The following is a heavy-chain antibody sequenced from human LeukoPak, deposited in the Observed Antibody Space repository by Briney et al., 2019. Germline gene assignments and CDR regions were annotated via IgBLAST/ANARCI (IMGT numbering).Heavy chain of an antibody. V-gene: IGHV3-15*01. CDR1: GFTFSNAW. Sequence: GGSLRLSCAASGFTFSNAWMSWVRQVPGKGLEWVGRIKSKTDGGTTDYAAPVKGRFTISRDDSENTLYLQMNSLKTEDTAVYYCSTDQGYGSGSYYWFDPWGQGTLVTVSS. D-gene: IGHD3-10*01. J-gene: IGHJ5*02. CDR3: STDQGYGSGSYYWFDP. CDR2: IKSKTDGGTT.